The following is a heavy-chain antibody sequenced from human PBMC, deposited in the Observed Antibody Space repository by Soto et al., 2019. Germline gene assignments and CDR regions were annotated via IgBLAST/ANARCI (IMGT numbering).Heavy chain of an antibody. V-gene: IGHV3-49*03. Sequence: LRLSCTASGFTFGDYAMSWFRQAPGKGLEWVGFIRSKAYGGTTEYAASVKGRFTISRDDSKSIAYLQMNSLKTEDTAVYYCTRDFVVVPAAIRPHYYGMDVWGQGTTVTVSS. CDR2: IRSKAYGGTT. CDR3: TRDFVVVPAAIRPHYYGMDV. J-gene: IGHJ6*02. CDR1: GFTFGDYA. D-gene: IGHD2-2*02.